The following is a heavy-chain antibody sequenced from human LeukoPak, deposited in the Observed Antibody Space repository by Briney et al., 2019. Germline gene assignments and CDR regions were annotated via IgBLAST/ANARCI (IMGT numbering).Heavy chain of an antibody. V-gene: IGHV3-30*18. CDR3: AKVSYSYGSYYFDY. Sequence: PGRSLRLSCAASGFTFSSYGMHWVRQAPGKGLEWVAVISYDGSNKYYADSVKGRFTISRDNSKNTLYLQMNSLRAEDTAVYYCAKVSYSYGSYYFDYWGQGTLVTVSS. D-gene: IGHD5-18*01. CDR1: GFTFSSYG. CDR2: ISYDGSNK. J-gene: IGHJ4*02.